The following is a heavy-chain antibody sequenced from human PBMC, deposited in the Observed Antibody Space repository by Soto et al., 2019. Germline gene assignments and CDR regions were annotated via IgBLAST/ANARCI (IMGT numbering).Heavy chain of an antibody. Sequence: PVGSLRLSCAASGFTVSSNYMSWVRQAPGKGLEWVSVIYSGGSTYYADSVKGRFTISRDNSKNTLYLQMNSLRAEDTAVYYCAKEGCGGDCYPNYYYYGMDVWGQGTTVTVSS. D-gene: IGHD2-21*02. J-gene: IGHJ6*02. V-gene: IGHV3-53*05. CDR3: AKEGCGGDCYPNYYYYGMDV. CDR1: GFTVSSNY. CDR2: IYSGGST.